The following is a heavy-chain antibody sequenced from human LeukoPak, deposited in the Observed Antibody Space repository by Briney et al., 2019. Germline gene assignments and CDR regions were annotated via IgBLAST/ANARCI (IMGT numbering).Heavy chain of an antibody. J-gene: IGHJ4*02. Sequence: GGSLRLSCAASGFTVSSNYMSWVRQAPGKGLEWVSAISGSGGSTYYADSVKGRFTISRDNSKNTLYLQMNSLRAEDTAVYYCAKEERGTAMVFYFDYWGQGTLVTVSS. V-gene: IGHV3-23*01. CDR2: ISGSGGST. D-gene: IGHD5-18*01. CDR3: AKEERGTAMVFYFDY. CDR1: GFTVSSNY.